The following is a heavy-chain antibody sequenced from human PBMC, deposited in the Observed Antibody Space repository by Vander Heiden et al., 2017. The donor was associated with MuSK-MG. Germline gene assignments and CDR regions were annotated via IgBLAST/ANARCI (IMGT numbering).Heavy chain of an antibody. V-gene: IGHV3-11*01. Sequence: QVQLVESGGGLGKPGGARSLPWAASGFTFRDDYMSWSRQAPGKALEWVSYSSSSGRPIYYAASVKGRFTISRDNAKNSLYLQMNSLSAEDTAVYYCARSYGGNSRDFADAFDIWGQGTMVTVSS. D-gene: IGHD4-17*01. J-gene: IGHJ3*02. CDR1: GFTFRDDY. CDR3: ARSYGGNSRDFADAFDI. CDR2: SSSSGRPI.